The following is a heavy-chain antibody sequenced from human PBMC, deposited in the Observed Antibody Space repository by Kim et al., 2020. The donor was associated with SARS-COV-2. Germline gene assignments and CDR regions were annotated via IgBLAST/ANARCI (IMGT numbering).Heavy chain of an antibody. CDR1: GGTFSSYA. J-gene: IGHJ2*01. V-gene: IGHV1-69*13. Sequence: SVKVSCKASGGTFSSYAISWVRQAPGQGLEWMGGIIPIFGTANYAQKFQGRVTITADESTSTAYMELSSLRSEDTAVYYCARGGAVADPGGLNWYFDHWGRGTLVTVSS. CDR2: IIPIFGTA. D-gene: IGHD6-19*01. CDR3: ARGGAVADPGGLNWYFDH.